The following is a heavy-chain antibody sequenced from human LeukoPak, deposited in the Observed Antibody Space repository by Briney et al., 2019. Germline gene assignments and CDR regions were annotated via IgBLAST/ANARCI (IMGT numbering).Heavy chain of an antibody. J-gene: IGHJ6*03. V-gene: IGHV4-34*01. D-gene: IGHD4-17*01. CDR2: INHSGST. CDR1: GFTFSSYS. CDR3: ARVLEGYGDYPRYYYYYMDV. Sequence: LRLSCAASGFTFSSYSMNWVRQPPGKGLEWIGEINHSGSTNYNPSLKSRVTISVDTSKNQFSLKLSFVTAADTAVYYCARVLEGYGDYPRYYYYYMDVWGKGTTVTVSS.